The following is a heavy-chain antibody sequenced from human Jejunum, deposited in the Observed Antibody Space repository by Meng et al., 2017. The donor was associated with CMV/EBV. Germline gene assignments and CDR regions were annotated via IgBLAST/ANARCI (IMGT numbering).Heavy chain of an antibody. Sequence: FTGYYRHWVRHAPGQGLEWMGWIDPDSGGTNSAQNFQGRVSMLSDTSISTVYMELSSLRSDDTAVYYCARAAGYGPSWYVRGENYWGQGTRVTVSS. J-gene: IGHJ4*02. V-gene: IGHV1-2*02. D-gene: IGHD6-13*01. CDR1: FTGYY. CDR2: IDPDSGGT. CDR3: ARAAGYGPSWYVRGENY.